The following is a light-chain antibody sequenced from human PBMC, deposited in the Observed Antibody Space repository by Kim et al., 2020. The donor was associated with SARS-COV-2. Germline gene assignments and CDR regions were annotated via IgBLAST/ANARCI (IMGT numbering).Light chain of an antibody. V-gene: IGKV1-33*01. CDR1: QDISNY. J-gene: IGKJ4*01. CDR2: DAS. Sequence: DIQMTQSPSSLSASVGDRVTITCQASQDISNYLNWYQQKPGKAPKLLIYDASNLETGVPSRFSGGGSGTDFTFTISSLQPEDIATYYCQQYDNLPLTFGGGTKLEI. CDR3: QQYDNLPLT.